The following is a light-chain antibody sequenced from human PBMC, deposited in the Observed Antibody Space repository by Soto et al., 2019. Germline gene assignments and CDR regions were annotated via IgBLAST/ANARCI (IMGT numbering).Light chain of an antibody. Sequence: IRMTQSPSSFSASTGDRVTITCRASQGISSFLAWYQQKSGKAPKLLMYAVSTLQSGVPSRFSGSGSGTDFTLTISSLQSEDFATYYCQQYYLYPRTFGQGTKVEIK. CDR3: QQYYLYPRT. CDR2: AVS. J-gene: IGKJ1*01. CDR1: QGISSF. V-gene: IGKV1-8*01.